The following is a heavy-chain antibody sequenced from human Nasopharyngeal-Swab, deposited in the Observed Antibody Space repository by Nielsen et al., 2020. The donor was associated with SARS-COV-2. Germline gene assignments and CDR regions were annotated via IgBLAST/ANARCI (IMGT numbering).Heavy chain of an antibody. J-gene: IGHJ3*02. Sequence: SVKVSCKASGGTFSSYAISWVRQAPGQGLEWMGGIIPIFGTAKYAQKFQGRVTITADRSTSTAYMELSSLRSEDTAVYYCASLRGKVRGGARGAFDIWGQGTMVTVSS. CDR3: ASLRGKVRGGARGAFDI. D-gene: IGHD3-10*01. CDR1: GGTFSSYA. CDR2: IIPIFGTA. V-gene: IGHV1-69*06.